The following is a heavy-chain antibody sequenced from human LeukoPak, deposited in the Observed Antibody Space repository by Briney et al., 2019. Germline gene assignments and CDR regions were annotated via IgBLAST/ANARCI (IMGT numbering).Heavy chain of an antibody. CDR2: ISGSDSST. V-gene: IGHV3-23*01. CDR3: AKSGYNRFDY. Sequence: GGSLRLSCAASGFTFSSSAMSWVRQAPGKGLEWVSTISGSDSSTYYADSVKGRFTISRDNSKNTPYLQMNSLRADDTAVYYCAKSGYNRFDYWGQGTLVTVSS. D-gene: IGHD5-24*01. CDR1: GFTFSSSA. J-gene: IGHJ4*02.